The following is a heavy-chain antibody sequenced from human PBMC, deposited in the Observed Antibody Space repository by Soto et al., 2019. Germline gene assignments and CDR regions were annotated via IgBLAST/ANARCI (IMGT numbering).Heavy chain of an antibody. CDR2: ISGGGGAT. J-gene: IGHJ4*02. Sequence: GGSLRLSCISSGFTFRTYTMNWVRQAPRKGLEWVSAISGGGGATYYADSVKGRFTISRDNSKSTLYLQMNSLRAEDTAVYYCAKDYYDSRGYSLYWGQGTLVTVSS. CDR3: AKDYYDSRGYSLY. D-gene: IGHD3-22*01. V-gene: IGHV3-23*01. CDR1: GFTFRTYT.